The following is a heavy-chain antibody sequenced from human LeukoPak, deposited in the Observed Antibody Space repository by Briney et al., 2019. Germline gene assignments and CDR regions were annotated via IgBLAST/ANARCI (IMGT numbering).Heavy chain of an antibody. J-gene: IGHJ4*02. D-gene: IGHD2-15*01. Sequence: GGSLRLSCAASGFTFSSYGMHWVRQAPGKGLEWVAVIWYDGSNKYYADSVKGRFTISRDNSKNTLYLQMNSLRAEDTAVYYCARGLTYYCSGGSCYYFDYWGQGTLVTVSS. CDR2: IWYDGSNK. V-gene: IGHV3-33*01. CDR3: ARGLTYYCSGGSCYYFDY. CDR1: GFTFSSYG.